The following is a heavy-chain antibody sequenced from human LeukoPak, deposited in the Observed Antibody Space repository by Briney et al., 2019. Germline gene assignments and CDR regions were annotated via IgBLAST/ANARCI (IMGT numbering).Heavy chain of an antibody. Sequence: GASVKVSCKASGYTFTSYGISWVRQAPGQGLEWMGWISAYNGNTNYAQKLQGRVTMTTDTSTSTAYMELRSLRSDDTAVYYCARRYQLLPNGYYYYGMDVWGQGTTVTVSS. CDR2: ISAYNGNT. CDR1: GYTFTSYG. D-gene: IGHD2-2*01. CDR3: ARRYQLLPNGYYYYGMDV. V-gene: IGHV1-18*01. J-gene: IGHJ6*02.